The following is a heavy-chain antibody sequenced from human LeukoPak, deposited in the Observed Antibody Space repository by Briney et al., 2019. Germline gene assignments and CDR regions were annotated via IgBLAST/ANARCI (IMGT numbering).Heavy chain of an antibody. CDR2: FSGSGDSR. Sequence: PGGALRLSCGPSVFTFSNYGMSWVRRAPGKGLEWVTPFSGSGDSRYYADSVKGRFTIPRDNSKITLYLQMSSLRAADTAVYHCEKDRVGCSSRSCYEEGFDYWGQGTLVTVSS. CDR1: VFTFSNYG. V-gene: IGHV3-23*01. J-gene: IGHJ4*02. D-gene: IGHD2-2*01. CDR3: EKDRVGCSSRSCYEEGFDY.